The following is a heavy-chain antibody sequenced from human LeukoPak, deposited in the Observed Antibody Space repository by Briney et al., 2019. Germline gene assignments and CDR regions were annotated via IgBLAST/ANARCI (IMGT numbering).Heavy chain of an antibody. V-gene: IGHV1-46*01. J-gene: IGHJ4*02. Sequence: ASVKVSCKASGYTFTSYYMHWVRHAPGQGLEWMGIINPSGGSTSYAQKFQGRVTMTRDTSTSTVYMKLSSLRSEDTAVYYCAMSIYCSSTSCFLDYWGQGTLVTVSS. D-gene: IGHD2-2*01. CDR1: GYTFTSYY. CDR2: INPSGGST. CDR3: AMSIYCSSTSCFLDY.